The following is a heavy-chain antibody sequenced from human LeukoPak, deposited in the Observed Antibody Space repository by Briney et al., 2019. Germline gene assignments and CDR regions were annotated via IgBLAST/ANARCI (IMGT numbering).Heavy chain of an antibody. J-gene: IGHJ6*03. CDR3: ARVPWPAETYYYYYMDV. CDR2: TYYRSKWYN. V-gene: IGHV6-1*01. Sequence: SQTLSLTCAISGDSVSSSSSAWNWIRQSPSRGLEWLGRTYYRSKWYNDYAVSVKSRITINPDTSKNQFSLQLNSVTPEDTAVYYCARVPWPAETYYYYYMDVWGKGTTVTVSS. CDR1: GDSVSSSSSA.